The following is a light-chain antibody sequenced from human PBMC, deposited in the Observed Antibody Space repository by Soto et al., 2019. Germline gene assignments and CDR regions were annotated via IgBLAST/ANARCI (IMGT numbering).Light chain of an antibody. CDR2: DAS. Sequence: DIQMTQYPSTLSASVGDRVTITCRASQSIGRFLAWYQHQPGKAPKLLIYDASTLESGVPSRFSGTGSGTEFTFSITSLQPEDFGTYYCQQCYMGWTFGQGTQVDIK. V-gene: IGKV1-5*01. CDR3: QQCYMGWT. J-gene: IGKJ1*01. CDR1: QSIGRF.